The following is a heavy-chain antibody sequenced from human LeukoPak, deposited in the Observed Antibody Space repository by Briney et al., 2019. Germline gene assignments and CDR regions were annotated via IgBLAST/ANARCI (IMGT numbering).Heavy chain of an antibody. V-gene: IGHV3-30*04. J-gene: IGHJ6*02. CDR1: GFTLSNYA. CDR2: TSYHGRNT. CDR3: ARVVGATTTRYSGLDV. D-gene: IGHD1-26*01. Sequence: GESLRLSCSASGFTLSNYAIHWVRQVPGKGLEWLAQTSYHGRNTYNADAVKGRFTISRDNPKNTVYLQMNSLRTEDTALYYCARVVGATTTRYSGLDVWGQGTTVTVSS.